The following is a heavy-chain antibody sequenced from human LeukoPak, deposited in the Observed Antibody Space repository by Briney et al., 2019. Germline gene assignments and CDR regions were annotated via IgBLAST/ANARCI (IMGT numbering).Heavy chain of an antibody. CDR1: GFTFNTYA. CDR2: ITSGGRST. V-gene: IGHV3-23*01. D-gene: IGHD1-7*01. Sequence: GGSLRLSCAASGFTFNTYAMSWVRQAPGKGLEWVSMITSGGRSTYYADSVKGRFTISRDNSRNTVYLQMDSLRAEDTAVYYCARDSIYCRGTTCLLMDVWGEGTTVTVSS. J-gene: IGHJ6*04. CDR3: ARDSIYCRGTTCLLMDV.